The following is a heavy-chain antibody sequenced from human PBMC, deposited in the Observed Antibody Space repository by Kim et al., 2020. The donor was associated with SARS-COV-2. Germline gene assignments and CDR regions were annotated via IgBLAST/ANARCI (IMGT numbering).Heavy chain of an antibody. Sequence: SVRGRLTISRDNAKTSVYLQMNSLRAEDTAVYYCAREYFYNSSGYAALFYWAQGTLVTVSS. V-gene: IGHV3-11*06. D-gene: IGHD3-22*01. J-gene: IGHJ4*02. CDR3: AREYFYNSSGYAALFY.